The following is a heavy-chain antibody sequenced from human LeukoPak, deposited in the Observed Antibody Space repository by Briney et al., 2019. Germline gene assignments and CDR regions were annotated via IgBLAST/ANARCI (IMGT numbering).Heavy chain of an antibody. D-gene: IGHD6-13*01. J-gene: IGHJ4*02. CDR1: GYTFTGYY. V-gene: IGHV1-2*02. CDR3: ARQYGAIAAASL. CDR2: INPNSGGT. Sequence: ASVKVSCKASGYTFTGYYTHWVRQAPGQGLEWMGWINPNSGGTNYAQKFQGRITMTRDTSISTAYMELSRLRSDDTAVYYCARQYGAIAAASLWGQGTLVTVSS.